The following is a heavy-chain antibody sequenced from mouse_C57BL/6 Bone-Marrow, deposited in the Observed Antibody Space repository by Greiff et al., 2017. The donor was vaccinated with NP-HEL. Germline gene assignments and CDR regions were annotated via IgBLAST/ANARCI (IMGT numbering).Heavy chain of an antibody. D-gene: IGHD1-1*01. V-gene: IGHV1-64*01. J-gene: IGHJ4*01. CDR1: GYTFTSYW. Sequence: QVQLQQPGAELVKPGASVKLSCKASGYTFTSYWMHWVKQRPGQGLEWIGMIHPNSGSTNYNEKFKSKSTMTVDKSSSKAYMQLSSLTSEDSAVYYCARSVIYYYGSSPWCRGPGPTVTVAS. CDR2: IHPNSGST. CDR3: ARSVIYYYGSSPWC.